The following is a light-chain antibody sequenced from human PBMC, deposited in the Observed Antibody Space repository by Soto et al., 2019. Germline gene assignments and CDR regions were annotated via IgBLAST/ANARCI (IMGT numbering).Light chain of an antibody. J-gene: IGLJ2*01. CDR2: DVS. Sequence: QSALTQPASVSGSPGQSITISCTGTSSDVGGHNFVSWYQQHPGKAPKLMIYDVSNRPSGVSNRFSGSKSDNTASLTISGLQAEDEADYYFSSYTTISTLAFGGGTKLTVL. V-gene: IGLV2-14*01. CDR1: SSDVGGHNF. CDR3: SSYTTISTLA.